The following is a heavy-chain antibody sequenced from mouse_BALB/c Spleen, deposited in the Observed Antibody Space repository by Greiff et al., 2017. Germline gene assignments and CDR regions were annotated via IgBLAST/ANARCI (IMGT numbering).Heavy chain of an antibody. Sequence: EVMLVESGGGLVQPGGSRKLSCAASGFTFSSYTMSWVRQTPEKRLEWVATISSGGSYTYYPDSVKGRFTISRDNAKNTLYLQMSSLKSEDTAMYYCTKVYGSSSYYFDYWGQGTTLTVSS. V-gene: IGHV5-6-4*01. D-gene: IGHD1-1*01. CDR1: GFTFSSYT. CDR3: TKVYGSSSYYFDY. J-gene: IGHJ2*01. CDR2: ISSGGSYT.